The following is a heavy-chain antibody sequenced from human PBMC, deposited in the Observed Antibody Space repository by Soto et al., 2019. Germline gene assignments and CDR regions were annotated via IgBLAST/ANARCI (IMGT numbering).Heavy chain of an antibody. CDR1: GYTFTSYD. CDR2: MNPNSRNT. J-gene: IGHJ6*02. V-gene: IGHV1-8*01. Sequence: QVQLVQSGAEAKKPGASVKVSCKGSGYTFTSYDINWVRQATGQGLEWMGWMNPNSRNTGYAQKFQGRVTMTRNTSIITAYMELSSLISEDTAVYYCAREKTDYGMDVWGQGTTVPVSS. CDR3: AREKTDYGMDV.